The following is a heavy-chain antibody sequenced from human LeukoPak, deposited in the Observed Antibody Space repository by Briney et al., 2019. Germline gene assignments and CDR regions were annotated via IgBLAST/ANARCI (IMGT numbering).Heavy chain of an antibody. Sequence: GGSLKLSCTASGLTLSNYWMIWVRQAPGKGLQWVAKIKQDGSEKYYVDSVKGRFTISRDNAENSLYLQMNSLRVEDAAVYYCAARSSGNPYFWGQGTLVTVSS. D-gene: IGHD1-26*01. V-gene: IGHV3-7*03. CDR2: IKQDGSEK. J-gene: IGHJ4*02. CDR3: AARSSGNPYF. CDR1: GLTLSNYW.